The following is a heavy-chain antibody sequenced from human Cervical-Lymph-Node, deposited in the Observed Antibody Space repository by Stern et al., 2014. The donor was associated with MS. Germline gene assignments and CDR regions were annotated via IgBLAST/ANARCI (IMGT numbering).Heavy chain of an antibody. CDR2: ISGSGGST. CDR1: GFTFSSYA. J-gene: IGHJ6*02. D-gene: IGHD6-13*01. CDR3: AKAGTATHFYYYYGMDV. V-gene: IGHV3-23*04. Sequence: EVQLVESGGGLVQPGGSLRLSCAASGFTFSSYAMSWVRQAPGKGLEWVSAISGSGGSTYYADSVKGRFTISRDNSKNTLYLQMNSLRAEDTAVYYCAKAGTATHFYYYYGMDVWGQGTTVTVSS.